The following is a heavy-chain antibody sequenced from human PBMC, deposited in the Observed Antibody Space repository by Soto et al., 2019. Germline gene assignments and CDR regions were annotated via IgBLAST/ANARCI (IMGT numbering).Heavy chain of an antibody. CDR3: TTVYQASGWD. CDR1: GFTFSNAW. Sequence: EVQLVESGGGLVKPGGSLRLSCAASGFTFSNAWMAWVRQAAGKGLEWVGRMKDKTDGGGAAEYAAPVKGRFTISRDDSKNTLYLQMDSLQTEDTAVYYCTTVYQASGWDWGQGTLVTVSS. CDR2: MKDKTDGGGAA. J-gene: IGHJ4*02. D-gene: IGHD6-19*01. V-gene: IGHV3-15*01.